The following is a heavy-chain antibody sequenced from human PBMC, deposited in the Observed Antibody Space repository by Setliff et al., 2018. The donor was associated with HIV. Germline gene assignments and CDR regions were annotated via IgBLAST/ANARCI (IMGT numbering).Heavy chain of an antibody. CDR2: IYTSGRT. Sequence: PSETLSLTCTVSGGSISTSRYYWGWIRQPAGKGLEWIGLIYTSGRTNYNPSLKSRVTISVDTSKNQFSLNLSSVTAADTAVYYCASLFHDTSAPWLYYFDHWGQGTLVTVSS. V-gene: IGHV4-61*02. CDR1: GGSISTSRYY. J-gene: IGHJ4*02. D-gene: IGHD3-22*01. CDR3: ASLFHDTSAPWLYYFDH.